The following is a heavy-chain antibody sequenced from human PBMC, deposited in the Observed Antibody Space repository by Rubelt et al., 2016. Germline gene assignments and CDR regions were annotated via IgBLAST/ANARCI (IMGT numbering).Heavy chain of an antibody. CDR3: ARRLMPSYYFAY. CDR1: GYSISSGYY. CDR2: IYYSGST. J-gene: IGHJ4*02. D-gene: IGHD3-16*01. Sequence: QVQLQESGPGLVKPSETLSLTCTVSGYSISSGYYWGWIRQPPGKGLEWIGYIYYSGSTYYNPSLKSRVTISVDTSKNQFSLKVSSVTAADTALYYCARRLMPSYYFAYWGQGMLVTVSS. V-gene: IGHV4-38-2*02.